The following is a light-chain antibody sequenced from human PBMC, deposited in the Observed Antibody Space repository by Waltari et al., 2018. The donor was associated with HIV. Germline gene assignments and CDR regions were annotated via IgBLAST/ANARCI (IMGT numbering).Light chain of an antibody. CDR1: SSDIGTYDL. CDR2: RVS. J-gene: IGLJ2*01. Sequence: QSALTQPASVSGSPGQSIPISCTGTSSDIGTYDLVSWYQQHPGKAPKLIIYRVSERPSGVSNRFSGSKSGNTASLTISGLQAEDGTDYYCCSYGGSSTYVVFGGGTKVTVL. CDR3: CSYGGSSTYVV. V-gene: IGLV2-23*02.